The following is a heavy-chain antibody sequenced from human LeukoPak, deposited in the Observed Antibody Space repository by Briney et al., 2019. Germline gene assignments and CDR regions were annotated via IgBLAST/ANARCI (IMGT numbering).Heavy chain of an antibody. Sequence: GGSLRLSCAASGFTFSSYSMNWVRQAPGKGLEWVSSISSSSSYIYYADSVKGRFTISRDNAKNSLYLQMNSLRAEDTAVYYCARDLSIAARIPFDYWGRGTLVTVSS. CDR2: ISSSSSYI. CDR1: GFTFSSYS. CDR3: ARDLSIAARIPFDY. V-gene: IGHV3-21*01. D-gene: IGHD6-6*01. J-gene: IGHJ4*02.